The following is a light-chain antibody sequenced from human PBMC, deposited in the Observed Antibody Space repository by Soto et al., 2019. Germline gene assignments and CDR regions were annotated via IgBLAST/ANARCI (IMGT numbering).Light chain of an antibody. CDR1: STDVGAYNF. CDR3: GSHAGNSNLV. Sequence: QPVLTQPPSASGSPGQSVTISCTGTSTDVGAYNFVSWYQQHPGKAPKLMIYEVTKRPSGVPDRFSGSKSGNTASLTVSGLQGDDEADYYCGSHAGNSNLVFGGGTKVTVL. J-gene: IGLJ3*02. CDR2: EVT. V-gene: IGLV2-8*01.